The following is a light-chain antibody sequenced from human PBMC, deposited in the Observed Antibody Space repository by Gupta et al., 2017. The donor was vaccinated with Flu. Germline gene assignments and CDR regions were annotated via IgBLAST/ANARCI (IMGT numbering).Light chain of an antibody. CDR3: QQYNTWPWT. V-gene: IGKV3-15*01. CDR2: LAS. Sequence: EVVLTQSPPALSVSPGERVTLSCRASQYVGIDLAWYQQKHGQAPRLLIYLASTRATGIPARFSGSASDPDFSLTINTLQSEDYAVYFCQQYNTWPWTFGRGTRVEMK. J-gene: IGKJ1*01. CDR1: QYVGID.